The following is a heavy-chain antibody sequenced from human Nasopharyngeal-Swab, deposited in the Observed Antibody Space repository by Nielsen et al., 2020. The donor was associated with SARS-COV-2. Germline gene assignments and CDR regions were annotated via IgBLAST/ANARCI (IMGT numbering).Heavy chain of an antibody. D-gene: IGHD3-9*01. CDR3: ARAGSSYYDILTGVYYFDY. CDR2: IIPIFGTA. J-gene: IGHJ4*02. CDR1: GGTFSSYA. V-gene: IGHV1-69*13. Sequence: SVKVSCKASGGTFSSYAISWVRQAPGQGLEWMGGIIPIFGTANYAQKFQGRVTITADESTSTAYMELSSLRSGDTAVYYCARAGSSYYDILTGVYYFDYWGQGTLVTVSS.